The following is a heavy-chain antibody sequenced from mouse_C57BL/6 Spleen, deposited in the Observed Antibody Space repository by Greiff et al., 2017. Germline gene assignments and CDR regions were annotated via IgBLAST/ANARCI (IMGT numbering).Heavy chain of an antibody. J-gene: IGHJ2*01. V-gene: IGHV5-9*01. CDR1: GFTFSSYT. Sequence: EVMLVESGGGLVKPGGSLKLSCAASGFTFSSYTMSWVRQTPEKRLEWVATISGGGGNTYYPDSVKGRFTISRDNAKNTLYLQMSSLRSEDTALYYCARQNYYYGSSFYFDYWGQGTTLTVSS. CDR3: ARQNYYYGSSFYFDY. D-gene: IGHD1-1*01. CDR2: ISGGGGNT.